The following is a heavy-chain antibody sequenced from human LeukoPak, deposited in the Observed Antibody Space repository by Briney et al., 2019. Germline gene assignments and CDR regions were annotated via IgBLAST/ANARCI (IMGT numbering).Heavy chain of an antibody. J-gene: IGHJ5*02. CDR3: ARGPKRWLPNWFDP. CDR1: GYTFTSYG. CDR2: ISAYNGNT. D-gene: IGHD5-24*01. V-gene: IGHV1-18*01. Sequence: SVKVSCKASGYTFTSYGINWVRQAPGQGLEWMGWISAYNGNTNYAQKLQGRVTMTTDTSTSTAYMELRSLRSDDTAVYYCARGPKRWLPNWFDPWGQGTLVTVSS.